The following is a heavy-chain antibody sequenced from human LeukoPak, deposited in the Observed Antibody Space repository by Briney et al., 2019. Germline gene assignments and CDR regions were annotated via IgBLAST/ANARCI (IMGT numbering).Heavy chain of an antibody. CDR3: ARGRLVFDP. V-gene: IGHV3-48*03. J-gene: IGHJ5*02. CDR2: ISSSGSTI. Sequence: PGGSLRLSCAASRFTFSSYEMNWVRQAPGKGLEWVSYISSSGSTIYYADSVKGRFTISRDNAKNSLYLQMNSLRAEDTAVYYCARGRLVFDPWGQGTLVTVSS. D-gene: IGHD6-6*01. CDR1: RFTFSSYE.